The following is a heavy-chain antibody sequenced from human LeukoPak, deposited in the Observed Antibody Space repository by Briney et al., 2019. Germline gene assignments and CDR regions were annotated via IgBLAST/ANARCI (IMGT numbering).Heavy chain of an antibody. CDR1: GGSISSSNYY. D-gene: IGHD5-18*01. CDR3: ARRIHQWSPDFDY. Sequence: PSETLSLTCTVSGGSISSSNYYWGWIRQPPGKGLEWIGSISYSGSTYYNPSLKSRVTISVDTSKNQFSLKLSSVTAADTAVYYCARRIHQWSPDFDYWGQGTLVTVSS. J-gene: IGHJ4*02. V-gene: IGHV4-39*01. CDR2: ISYSGST.